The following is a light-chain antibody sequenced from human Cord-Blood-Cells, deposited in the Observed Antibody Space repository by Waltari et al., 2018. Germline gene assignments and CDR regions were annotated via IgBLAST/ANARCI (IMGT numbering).Light chain of an antibody. Sequence: EIVLTQSPATLSLSPGERATLSCRASQSVSSYLAWNQQKPGQAPRLLIYDASNRATGIPARFSGSGSGTDFTLTISSLEPEDFAVYYCQQRSNWPPEVTFGPGTKVDIK. CDR2: DAS. J-gene: IGKJ3*01. CDR3: QQRSNWPPEVT. V-gene: IGKV3-11*01. CDR1: QSVSSY.